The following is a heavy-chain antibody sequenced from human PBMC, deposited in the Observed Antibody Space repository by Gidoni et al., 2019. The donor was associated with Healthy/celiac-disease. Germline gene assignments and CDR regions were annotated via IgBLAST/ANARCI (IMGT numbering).Heavy chain of an antibody. CDR3: ARDSYCSGGSCESYYYYGMDV. Sequence: QVQLQESGPGLVTPSQTLSLTCTVSGGSISSCGYYWSWIRQPPGKGLEWIGYIYYSGSTYYNPSLKSRVTISVDTSKNQFSLKLSSVTAADTAVYYCARDSYCSGGSCESYYYYGMDVWGQGTTVTVSS. CDR2: IYYSGST. J-gene: IGHJ6*02. CDR1: GGSISSCGYY. V-gene: IGHV4-31*03. D-gene: IGHD2-15*01.